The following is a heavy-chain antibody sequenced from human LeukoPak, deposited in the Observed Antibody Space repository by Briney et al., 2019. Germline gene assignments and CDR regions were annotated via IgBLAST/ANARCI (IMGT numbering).Heavy chain of an antibody. CDR2: ISYDGSNK. J-gene: IGHJ4*02. Sequence: PGRSLRLSCVASGFTFSSYAMHWVRQAPGKGLEWVALISYDGSNKYYADSVKGQFTISRDNSKNTLYLQMNSLRAEDTAVYYCARGGVYSSGSYYLYYFDYWGQGTLVTVSS. V-gene: IGHV3-30-3*01. D-gene: IGHD6-19*01. CDR3: ARGGVYSSGSYYLYYFDY. CDR1: GFTFSSYA.